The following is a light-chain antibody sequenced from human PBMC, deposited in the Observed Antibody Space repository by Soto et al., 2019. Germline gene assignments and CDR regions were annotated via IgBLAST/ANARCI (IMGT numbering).Light chain of an antibody. CDR2: GAS. Sequence: ESVLTQSPGTLSLSPGERATLYCRASQSVSSSYLAWYQQKPGQAPRLLIYGASSRATGIPDRFSGSGSGTDFTLTISSLEPEDFAVYYCQQYGSSQYTFGQRTKLEIK. J-gene: IGKJ2*01. V-gene: IGKV3-20*01. CDR1: QSVSSSY. CDR3: QQYGSSQYT.